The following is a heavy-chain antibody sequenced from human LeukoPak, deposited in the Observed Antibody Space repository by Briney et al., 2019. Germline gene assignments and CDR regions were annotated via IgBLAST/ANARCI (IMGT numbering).Heavy chain of an antibody. Sequence: PSETLSLTCTVSGGSISSGSYYWGWIRQPPGKGLEWIGSIYYSGSTYYNPSLKSRVTISVDTSKNQFSLKLSSVTAADTAVYYCARHYYDSTQGDYWGQGTLVTVSS. D-gene: IGHD3-22*01. CDR2: IYYSGST. V-gene: IGHV4-39*01. CDR1: GGSISSGSYY. CDR3: ARHYYDSTQGDY. J-gene: IGHJ4*02.